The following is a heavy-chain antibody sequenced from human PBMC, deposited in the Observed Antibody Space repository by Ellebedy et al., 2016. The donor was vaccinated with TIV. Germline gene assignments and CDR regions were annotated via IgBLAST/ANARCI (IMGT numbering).Heavy chain of an antibody. J-gene: IGHJ6*02. Sequence: GESLKISCAASGFSASAMHWVRQAPGKGLEWVAFIRSDKSAIYYADSARGRFTISRDDSKNTLYLQMNRLRIEDTAVYYCVKGAYPVPTVMAVWGQGTKVTVSS. CDR2: IRSDKSAI. CDR3: VKGAYPVPTVMAV. D-gene: IGHD3-16*01. V-gene: IGHV3-30*02. CDR1: GFSASA.